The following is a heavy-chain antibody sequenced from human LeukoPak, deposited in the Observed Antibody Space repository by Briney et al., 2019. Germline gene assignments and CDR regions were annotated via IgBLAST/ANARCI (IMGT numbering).Heavy chain of an antibody. Sequence: PGGSLRLSCAASGFTFSSYAMHWVRQAPGKGLEWVAVISYDGSNKYYADSVKGRFTISRDNSKNTLCLQMNSLRAEDTAVYYCARDIGDGYPSGFRYYGMDVWGQGTTVTVSS. J-gene: IGHJ6*02. CDR2: ISYDGSNK. V-gene: IGHV3-30*04. CDR1: GFTFSSYA. CDR3: ARDIGDGYPSGFRYYGMDV. D-gene: IGHD5-24*01.